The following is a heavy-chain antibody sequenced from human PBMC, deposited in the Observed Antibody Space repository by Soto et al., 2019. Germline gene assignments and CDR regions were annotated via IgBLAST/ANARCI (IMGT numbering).Heavy chain of an antibody. Sequence: PGESLKISCKGSGYSFSSYWIGCVRQMPGKDLEWMGIIYSGDSDTRYSPSFQGQVTISADKSINTAYLQWSSLKASDTAMSYCARRTEPAYYGMDVWGPGTSVTVSS. D-gene: IGHD1-26*01. CDR2: IYSGDSDT. V-gene: IGHV5-51*01. CDR1: GYSFSSYW. J-gene: IGHJ6*02. CDR3: ARRTEPAYYGMDV.